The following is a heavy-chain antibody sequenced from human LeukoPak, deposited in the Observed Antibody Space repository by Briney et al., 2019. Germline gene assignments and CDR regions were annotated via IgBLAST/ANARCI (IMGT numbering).Heavy chain of an antibody. Sequence: SGPTLVHPTQTLTLTCTFSGFSLSTSGVGVGWIRQPPGKALEWLALIHWDDDKRYSPSLKSRLTITKDTSKNQVVLTMTNMDPVDTATYYCARSDYGGGSGWFDPWGQGTLVTVSS. V-gene: IGHV2-5*02. D-gene: IGHD4-23*01. J-gene: IGHJ5*02. CDR3: ARSDYGGGSGWFDP. CDR1: GFSLSTSGVG. CDR2: IHWDDDK.